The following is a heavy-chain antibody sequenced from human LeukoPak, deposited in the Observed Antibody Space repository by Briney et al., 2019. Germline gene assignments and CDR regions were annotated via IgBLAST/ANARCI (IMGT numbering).Heavy chain of an antibody. CDR1: GFTFSSNA. D-gene: IGHD1-26*01. CDR2: ITGSGGST. Sequence: GGSLRLSCAASGFTFSSNAMSWVRQAPGRGLEWVSAITGSGGSTFHAESVKGRFTISRDNSKNTLYLQMNSLRAEDTAVYYCAKSYSGNYNDAFGIWGQGTMVTVSS. CDR3: AKSYSGNYNDAFGI. V-gene: IGHV3-23*01. J-gene: IGHJ3*02.